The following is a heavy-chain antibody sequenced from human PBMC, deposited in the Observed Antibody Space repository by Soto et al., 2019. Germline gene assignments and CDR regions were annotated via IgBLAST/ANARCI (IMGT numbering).Heavy chain of an antibody. D-gene: IGHD6-25*01. J-gene: IGHJ5*02. V-gene: IGHV5-51*01. Sequence: GESLKISCRCSGYSFTTYWIAWVRQMPGRGLEWMGIIYPGDSETIYSSSFRGHVTISADKSLNTAYLQWDSLTASDSAIYYCARGFTGSAGRFDPWGQGTVVTVSS. CDR2: IYPGDSET. CDR1: GYSFTTYW. CDR3: ARGFTGSAGRFDP.